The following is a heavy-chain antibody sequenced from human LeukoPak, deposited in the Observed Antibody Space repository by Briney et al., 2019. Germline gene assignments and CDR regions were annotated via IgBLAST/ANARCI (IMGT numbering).Heavy chain of an antibody. CDR3: ARESVLLWFGEVERGYYFDY. CDR2: IWYDGGNK. CDR1: GFTFSSYG. J-gene: IGHJ4*02. D-gene: IGHD3-10*01. V-gene: IGHV3-33*01. Sequence: GGSLRLSCAASGFTFSSYGMHWVRQAPGKGLEWVAVIWYDGGNKYYADSVKSRFTISRDNSKNTLYLQMNSLRAEDTAVYYCARESVLLWFGEVERGYYFDYWGQGTLVTVSS.